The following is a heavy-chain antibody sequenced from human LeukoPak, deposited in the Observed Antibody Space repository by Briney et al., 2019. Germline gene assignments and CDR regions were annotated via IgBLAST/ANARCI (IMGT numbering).Heavy chain of an antibody. J-gene: IGHJ3*01. Sequence: PSETLSLTCAVYGGSFSGYSRSWIRQPPGKGLEWIGEINQSGGTNYNPSLKSRVTISVDESENQFSLKLTSVTGADTAVYFCADTLSDSSGYYHESFNVWGQGTMVTVSS. CDR1: GGSFSGYS. D-gene: IGHD3-22*01. CDR2: INQSGGT. V-gene: IGHV4-34*01. CDR3: ADTLSDSSGYYHESFNV.